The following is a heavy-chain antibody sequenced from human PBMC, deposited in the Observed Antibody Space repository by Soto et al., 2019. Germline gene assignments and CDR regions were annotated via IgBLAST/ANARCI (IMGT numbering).Heavy chain of an antibody. CDR2: ISYDGSNK. V-gene: IGHV3-30*18. J-gene: IGHJ6*02. Sequence: GGSLRLSCAASGFTFSSYGMHWVRQAPGKGLEWVAVISYDGSNKYYADSVKGRFTISRDNSKNTLYLQMNSLRAEDTAVYYCAKDYESIAASWGMDVWGQGTTVTVSS. D-gene: IGHD6-6*01. CDR1: GFTFSSYG. CDR3: AKDYESIAASWGMDV.